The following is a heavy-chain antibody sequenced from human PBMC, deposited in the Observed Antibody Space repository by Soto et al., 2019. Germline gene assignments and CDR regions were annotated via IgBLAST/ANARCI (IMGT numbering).Heavy chain of an antibody. Sequence: QITLKESGPPLVRPAQTLTLTCAFSGFFLTTTSMGVAWIRQPPGKALEWLALIYWDDDQRYSPSLKDRLTISKDTSSSRVVLTISNMNPEDTGTYFCAHAGDYDLLSFDHWGPGTLVTVSS. J-gene: IGHJ4*02. CDR1: GFFLTTTSMG. CDR2: IYWDDDQ. V-gene: IGHV2-5*02. D-gene: IGHD4-17*01. CDR3: AHAGDYDLLSFDH.